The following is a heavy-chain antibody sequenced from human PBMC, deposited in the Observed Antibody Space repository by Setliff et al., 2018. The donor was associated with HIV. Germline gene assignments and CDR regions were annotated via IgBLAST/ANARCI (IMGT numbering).Heavy chain of an antibody. D-gene: IGHD2-15*01. CDR1: GYTFTSYA. Sequence: ASVKVSCKASGYTFTSYAIHWVRQAPGQRLEWMGWINVAKGNTKYSQDLQGRVTITRDTSASTAYMELNSLRSEDMAVYYCARGGGVYCSGGSCYTSVDFQHWGQGTLVTV. CDR2: INVAKGNT. J-gene: IGHJ1*01. CDR3: ARGGGVYCSGGSCYTSVDFQH. V-gene: IGHV1-3*03.